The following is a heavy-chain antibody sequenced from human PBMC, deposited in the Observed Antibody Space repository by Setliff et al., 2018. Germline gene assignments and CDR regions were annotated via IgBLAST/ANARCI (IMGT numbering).Heavy chain of an antibody. D-gene: IGHD3-10*01. CDR1: GYPINTHY. Sequence: TLSLTCTVSGYPINTHYWSWIRQSPGKGLEWIGSIYYTGTAYYNPSLKSRVTISVDTSKNQFSLQVTSLAATDTALYFCARHEFVGGYYGSVTYRHFDYWGQGILVTVSS. J-gene: IGHJ4*02. CDR2: IYYTGTA. CDR3: ARHEFVGGYYGSVTYRHFDY. V-gene: IGHV4-59*04.